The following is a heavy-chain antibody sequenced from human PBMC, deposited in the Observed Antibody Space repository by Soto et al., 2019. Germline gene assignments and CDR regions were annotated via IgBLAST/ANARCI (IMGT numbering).Heavy chain of an antibody. CDR3: AIQRSQGGLTEFHH. D-gene: IGHD2-15*01. V-gene: IGHV3-30*14. J-gene: IGHJ1*01. CDR2: VSYDQTNK. CDR1: GFSFTNHA. Sequence: QVQLVESGGGVVQPGGSLRLSCVGSGFSFTNHALHWVRQAPGKGLEWVAVVSYDQTNKYYSDSVRFSISRDNAKSTLYLQMNSLRPEDTAVYYCAIQRSQGGLTEFHHWGQGTPVIV.